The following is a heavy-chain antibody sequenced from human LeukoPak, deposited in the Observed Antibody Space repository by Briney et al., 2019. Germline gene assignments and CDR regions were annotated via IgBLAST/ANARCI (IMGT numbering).Heavy chain of an antibody. CDR3: AREGSYGDYDGYYYGMDV. CDR2: IHYSGST. J-gene: IGHJ6*02. D-gene: IGHD4-17*01. CDR1: GGSISSSSYY. Sequence: SETLSLTCTVSGGSISSSSYYWGWIRQPPGKGLEWIGSIHYSGSTFYNPSLKSRVTMSVDTSKNQFSLKLSSVTAADTAVYYCAREGSYGDYDGYYYGMDVWGQGTTVTVSS. V-gene: IGHV4-39*07.